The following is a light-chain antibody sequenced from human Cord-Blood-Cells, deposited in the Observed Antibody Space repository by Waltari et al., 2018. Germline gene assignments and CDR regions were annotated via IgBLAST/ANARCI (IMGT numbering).Light chain of an antibody. V-gene: IGKV1-5*01. CDR2: DAS. CDR3: QQYNSYSRT. Sequence: DIQMTQSPSTLSASVGARVPITCRASQSISSWLAWYQQKPGKAPKLLIYDASSLESGDPSRFSGSGSGTEFTLTISSLQPDDFATYYCQQYNSYSRTFGGGTKVEIK. J-gene: IGKJ4*01. CDR1: QSISSW.